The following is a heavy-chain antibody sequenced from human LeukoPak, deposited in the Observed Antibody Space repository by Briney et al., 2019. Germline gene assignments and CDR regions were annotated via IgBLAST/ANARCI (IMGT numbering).Heavy chain of an antibody. D-gene: IGHD6-19*01. Sequence: ASVTDSCKASGYTFTGYYMHWVRQAPGQGLEWMGWINPKSGGTNYAQKFQGRVTMTRDTSISTAYMELSSLRSEDTAVYFCASDGVAGTYYFDYWGQGKLVTVSS. CDR1: GYTFTGYY. CDR2: INPKSGGT. V-gene: IGHV1-2*02. CDR3: ASDGVAGTYYFDY. J-gene: IGHJ4*02.